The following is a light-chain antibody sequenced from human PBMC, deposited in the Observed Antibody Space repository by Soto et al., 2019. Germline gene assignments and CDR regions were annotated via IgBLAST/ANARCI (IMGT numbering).Light chain of an antibody. CDR1: QSISTW. CDR2: KAS. V-gene: IGKV1-5*03. Sequence: DIQMTQSPSTVSASVGDTVTITCRASQSISTWLAWYQQKPGKAPKVLIYKASTLESGVSPRFRGSGSVTEFTLTISDLQPEDFATYYGQQCDNYPLTFGGGTKVEIK. CDR3: QQCDNYPLT. J-gene: IGKJ4*01.